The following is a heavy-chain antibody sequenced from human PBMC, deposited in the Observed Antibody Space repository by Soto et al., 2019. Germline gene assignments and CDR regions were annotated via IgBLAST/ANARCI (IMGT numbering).Heavy chain of an antibody. Sequence: EVHLVESGGGLVQPGGSLRLSCAASGFTFSSYWMTWVRQAPGKGLEWVANTKPDRSEKNYVGSVKGRFTISRDNAKNSLFLQMDSLRAEDTAVYYCARVAYVDESFDYWGQGTLVTVSS. V-gene: IGHV3-7*01. J-gene: IGHJ4*02. D-gene: IGHD2-21*01. CDR2: TKPDRSEK. CDR1: GFTFSSYW. CDR3: ARVAYVDESFDY.